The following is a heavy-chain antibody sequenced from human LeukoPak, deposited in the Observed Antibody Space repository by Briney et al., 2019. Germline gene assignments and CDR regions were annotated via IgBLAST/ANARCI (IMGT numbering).Heavy chain of an antibody. Sequence: GGSLRLSCAASGFTFSSYAMSWVRQAPGKGLEWVSVIYSGGSTYYADSVKGRFTISRDNSKNTLYLQMNSLRAEDTAVYYCARILRYFDWVFDYWGQGTLVTVSS. D-gene: IGHD3-9*01. CDR2: IYSGGST. J-gene: IGHJ4*02. CDR1: GFTFSSYA. CDR3: ARILRYFDWVFDY. V-gene: IGHV3-53*01.